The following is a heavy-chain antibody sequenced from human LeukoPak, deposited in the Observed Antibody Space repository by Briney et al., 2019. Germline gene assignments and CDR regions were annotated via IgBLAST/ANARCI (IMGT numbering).Heavy chain of an antibody. V-gene: IGHV3-74*01. CDR1: GFVFNNFV. J-gene: IGHJ4*02. Sequence: GGSLRLSCAASGFVFNNFVMHWVRQAPGKGLVWVSRIPTDDNPTNYADFVQGRFTISRDNAKNTVYLQMNNLRAEDTAVYYCARDHYFKIDYWGQGTLVTVSS. D-gene: IGHD2/OR15-2a*01. CDR3: ARDHYFKIDY. CDR2: IPTDDNPT.